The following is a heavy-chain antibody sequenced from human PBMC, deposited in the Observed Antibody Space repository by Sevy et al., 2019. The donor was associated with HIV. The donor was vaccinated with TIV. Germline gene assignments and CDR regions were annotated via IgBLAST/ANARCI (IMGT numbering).Heavy chain of an antibody. CDR1: GFTFTDYW. CDR3: AREVGGYNWRPYYFDS. J-gene: IGHJ4*02. D-gene: IGHD5-12*01. V-gene: IGHV3-7*01. CDR2: IKQDESEK. Sequence: GGSLRLCCAASGFTFTDYWMSWVRQTPGKGLEWVAAIKQDESEKYYVDSVKGRFAISRDNGKNSVSLQMNGLRAEDTALYYCAREVGGYNWRPYYFDSWVQGTLVTVSS.